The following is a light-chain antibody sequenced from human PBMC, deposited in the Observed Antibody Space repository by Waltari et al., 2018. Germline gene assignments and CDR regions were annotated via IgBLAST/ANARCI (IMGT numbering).Light chain of an antibody. V-gene: IGLV5-45*01. J-gene: IGLJ2*01. CDR1: SGFTVGTFI. CDR3: LMWYNNAWI. CDR2: YKSDYDK. Sequence: QAVLTQPPSLSASPGTSARLTCTLRSGFTVGTFIISWFQQKPGSPPQYLLRYKSDYDKHHGSGGPSRFSGSKDASANAAILLISGLQSEDEADYFCLMWYNNAWIFGGGTKLTVL.